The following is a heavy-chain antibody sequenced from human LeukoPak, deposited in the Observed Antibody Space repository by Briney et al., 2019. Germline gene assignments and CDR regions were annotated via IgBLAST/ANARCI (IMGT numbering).Heavy chain of an antibody. Sequence: SETLSLTCTVSGGSISSYYWSWIRQPPGKGLEWIGYIYYSGSTNYNPSLKSRVTISVDTSKNQFSLKLSSVTAADTAVYYCARGIVVVPAFFDYWGQGTLVTVSS. CDR3: ARGIVVVPAFFDY. CDR1: GGSISSYY. D-gene: IGHD2-2*01. J-gene: IGHJ4*02. CDR2: IYYSGST. V-gene: IGHV4-59*01.